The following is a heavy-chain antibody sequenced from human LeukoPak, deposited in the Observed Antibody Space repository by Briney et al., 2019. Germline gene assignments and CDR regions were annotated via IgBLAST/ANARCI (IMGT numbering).Heavy chain of an antibody. J-gene: IGHJ3*02. Sequence: PGGSLRLSCAASGFTFSSYGMHWVRQAPGKGLEWVAVISYDGSNKYYADSVKGRFTISRDNSKNTLYLQMNSLRAEDTAVYYCAKEIPPQGGFDIWGQGTMVTVSS. CDR1: GFTFSSYG. CDR2: ISYDGSNK. CDR3: AKEIPPQGGFDI. D-gene: IGHD3-16*01. V-gene: IGHV3-30*18.